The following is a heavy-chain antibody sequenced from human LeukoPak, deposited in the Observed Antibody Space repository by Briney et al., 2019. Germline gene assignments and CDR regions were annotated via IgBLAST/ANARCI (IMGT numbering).Heavy chain of an antibody. Sequence: TLSLTCTVSGGSISSGSYYWSWIRQPAGKGLEWIGRIYTSGSTNYNPSLKSRVTISVDTSKNQFSLKLSSVTAADTAVYYCARDSYYYGSGSGSFDYWGQGTLVTVSS. CDR3: ARDSYYYGSGSGSFDY. CDR2: IYTSGST. D-gene: IGHD3-10*01. CDR1: GGSISSGSYY. J-gene: IGHJ4*02. V-gene: IGHV4-61*02.